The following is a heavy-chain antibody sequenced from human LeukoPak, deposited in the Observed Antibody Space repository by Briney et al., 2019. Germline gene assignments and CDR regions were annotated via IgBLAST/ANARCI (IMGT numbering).Heavy chain of an antibody. D-gene: IGHD6-13*01. CDR3: ARDSRGFDY. CDR2: ISYDGSNK. V-gene: IGHV3-30-3*01. Sequence: PGGSLRLSCAASGFSFSSYWMHWVRQAPGKGLEWVAVISYDGSNKYYADSVKGRFTISRDNSKNTLYLQMNSLRAEDTAVYYCARDSRGFDYWGQGTLVTVSS. J-gene: IGHJ4*02. CDR1: GFSFSSYW.